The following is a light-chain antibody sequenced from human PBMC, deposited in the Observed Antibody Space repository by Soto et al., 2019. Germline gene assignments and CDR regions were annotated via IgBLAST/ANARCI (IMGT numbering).Light chain of an antibody. CDR2: GAS. Sequence: IVLTQSPATLSLSPGKRATLSCRASQNISNYLIWYQQKPGQAPRLLIHGASIRATGIPDRSSGSGSGTDFTLTISRLEPEDFAVYYCQQYDISPITFGQGTRLEIK. CDR3: QQYDISPIT. CDR1: QNISNY. J-gene: IGKJ5*01. V-gene: IGKV3-20*01.